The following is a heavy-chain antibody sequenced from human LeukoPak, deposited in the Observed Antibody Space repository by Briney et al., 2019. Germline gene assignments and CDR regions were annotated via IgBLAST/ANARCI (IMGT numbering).Heavy chain of an antibody. V-gene: IGHV4-39*01. CDR1: GGSIRTNNYY. J-gene: IGHJ3*02. CDR2: ISYSGST. Sequence: TSETLSLTCTVSGGSIRTNNYYWGWIRQPPGKGLEWLGRISYSGSTYNNPSLKSRVTISVDTSKNQFSLNLRPVTAADTAVYYCARLSYSTGWWAFDIWGQGTMVTVSS. CDR3: ARLSYSTGWWAFDI. D-gene: IGHD6-19*01.